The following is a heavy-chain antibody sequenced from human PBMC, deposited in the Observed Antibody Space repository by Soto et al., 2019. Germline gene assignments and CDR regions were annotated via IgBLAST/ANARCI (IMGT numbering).Heavy chain of an antibody. D-gene: IGHD3-16*01. CDR1: GYTFTRYG. Sequence: QVQLVQSGAEVKNPGASVKVSCKASGYTFTRYGIGWARQAPGQGLEGMGWINTYNGNTNYAQNVQGRVTLTTDTPTSTAYMELRSLRSNDTAIYYCAMVDVYVTPSPQDVWGQGTTVIVSS. CDR2: INTYNGNT. V-gene: IGHV1-18*01. CDR3: AMVDVYVTPSPQDV. J-gene: IGHJ6*02.